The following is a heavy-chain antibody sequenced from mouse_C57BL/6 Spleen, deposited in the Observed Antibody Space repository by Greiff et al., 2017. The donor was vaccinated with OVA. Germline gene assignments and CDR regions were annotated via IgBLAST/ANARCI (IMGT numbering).Heavy chain of an antibody. D-gene: IGHD1-1*01. Sequence: EVQGVESGGGLVKPGGSLKLSCAASGFTFSSYTMSWVRQTPEKRLEWVATISGGGGNTYYPDSVKGRFTISRDNAKNTLYLQMSSLRSEDTALYYCARHYYGSSYRYFDVWGTGTTVTVSS. CDR1: GFTFSSYT. V-gene: IGHV5-9*01. CDR3: ARHYYGSSYRYFDV. J-gene: IGHJ1*03. CDR2: ISGGGGNT.